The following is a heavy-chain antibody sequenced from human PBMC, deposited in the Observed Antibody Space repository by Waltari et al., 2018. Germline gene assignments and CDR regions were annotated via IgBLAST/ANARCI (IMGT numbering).Heavy chain of an antibody. J-gene: IGHJ4*02. CDR1: GCSITSSSYY. CDR2: IYYSVST. CDR3: AIPRLGYSGGYYFDY. V-gene: IGHV4-39*01. Sequence: QLQLQESGPGLVKPSETLSLTCPVSGCSITSSSYYWGWIRQPPGKGLEWIGSIYYSVSTYYNPSLNGRLTISVDTSKNQFSLKVSSVTAADTAVYYCAIPRLGYSGGYYFDYWCQGTLVTVSS. D-gene: IGHD1-26*01.